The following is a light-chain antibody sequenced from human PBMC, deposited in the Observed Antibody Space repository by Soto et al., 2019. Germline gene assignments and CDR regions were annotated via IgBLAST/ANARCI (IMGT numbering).Light chain of an antibody. V-gene: IGKV1-39*01. Sequence: DIQMTQSPSSLSASVGDRVTITCRASQSISIYLNWYQQKPGEAPRLLMYGASSLQSGVPSRFSGRGSGKYFTLTISSLQPEDFATYYCQQSYSTLRTFGQGTKVEIK. CDR2: GAS. J-gene: IGKJ1*01. CDR1: QSISIY. CDR3: QQSYSTLRT.